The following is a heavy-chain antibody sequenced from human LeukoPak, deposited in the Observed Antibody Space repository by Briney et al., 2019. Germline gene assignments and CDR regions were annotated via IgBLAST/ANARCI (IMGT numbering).Heavy chain of an antibody. Sequence: ASVKVSCKASGGTFSSYAISWVRQAPGQGLAWMGIINPSGGSTNYAQNFQGRVTMTRDTSTSTVYMELSSLRSEDTAVYYCARERMTTSKFDYWGQGTLVTVSS. D-gene: IGHD4-11*01. CDR3: ARERMTTSKFDY. CDR2: INPSGGST. CDR1: GGTFSSYA. J-gene: IGHJ4*02. V-gene: IGHV1-46*01.